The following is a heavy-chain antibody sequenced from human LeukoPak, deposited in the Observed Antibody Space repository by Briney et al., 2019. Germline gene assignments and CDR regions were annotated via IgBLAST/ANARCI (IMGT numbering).Heavy chain of an antibody. CDR1: GGSISSYY. CDR2: IYYSGST. Sequence: ASETLSLTCTVSGGSISSYYWSWIRQPPGKGLEWIGYIYYSGSTNYNPSLKSRVTISVDTSKNQFPLKLSSVTAADTAVYYCARQEIAASTYDYWGQGTLVTVSS. J-gene: IGHJ4*02. V-gene: IGHV4-59*08. CDR3: ARQEIAASTYDY. D-gene: IGHD6-13*01.